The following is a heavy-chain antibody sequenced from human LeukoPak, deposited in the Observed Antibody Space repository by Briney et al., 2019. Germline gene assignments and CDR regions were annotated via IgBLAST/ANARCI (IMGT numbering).Heavy chain of an antibody. J-gene: IGHJ4*02. D-gene: IGHD3-10*01. CDR1: GGSISSSSYY. V-gene: IGHV4-39*01. Sequence: SETLSLTCTVSGGSISSSSYYWGWIRQPPGKGLEWIGSIYYSGSTYYNPSLKSRVTISVDTSKNQFSLKLSSVTAADTAVHYCATGSYYNVGFDYWGQGTLVTVPS. CDR2: IYYSGST. CDR3: ATGSYYNVGFDY.